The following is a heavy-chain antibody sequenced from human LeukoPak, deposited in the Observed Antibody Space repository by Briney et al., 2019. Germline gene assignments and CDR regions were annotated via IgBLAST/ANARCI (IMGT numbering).Heavy chain of an antibody. J-gene: IGHJ6*04. Sequence: GGSLRLSCAASGFTFSRYEMNWVRPAPGKGLEWVSYISSSGSTIYYADSVKGRFTISRDNAKNSLYLQMNSLRAEDTAVYYCAELGITMIGGVWGKGTTVTISS. V-gene: IGHV3-48*03. CDR3: AELGITMIGGV. CDR2: ISSSGSTI. CDR1: GFTFSRYE. D-gene: IGHD3-10*02.